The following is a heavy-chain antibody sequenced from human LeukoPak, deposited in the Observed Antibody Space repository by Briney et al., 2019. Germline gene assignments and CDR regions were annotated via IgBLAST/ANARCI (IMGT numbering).Heavy chain of an antibody. CDR2: IIPIFGTA. J-gene: IGHJ4*02. V-gene: IGHV1-69*01. CDR3: ARFNAAYCGGDCYDYFDY. D-gene: IGHD2-21*01. Sequence: SVKVSCXASGGTFSSYAISWVRQAPGQGLEWMGGIIPIFGTANYAQKFQGRATITADESTSTAYMELSSLRSEDTAVYYCARFNAAYCGGDCYDYFDYWGQGTLVTVSS. CDR1: GGTFSSYA.